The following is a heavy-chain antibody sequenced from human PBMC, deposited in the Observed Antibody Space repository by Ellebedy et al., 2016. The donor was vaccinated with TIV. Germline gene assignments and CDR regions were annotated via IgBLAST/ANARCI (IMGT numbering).Heavy chain of an antibody. CDR1: GGTFSSYA. J-gene: IGHJ6*02. D-gene: IGHD3-22*01. V-gene: IGHV1-69*13. Sequence: ASVQVSCKASGGTFSSYAISWVRQAPGQGLEWMGGIIPIFGTANYAQKFQGRVAITADESTSTAYMELISLRSEDTAVYYCARCSSGYYYPYDYYYGMDVWGQGTTVTVSS. CDR3: ARCSSGYYYPYDYYYGMDV. CDR2: IIPIFGTA.